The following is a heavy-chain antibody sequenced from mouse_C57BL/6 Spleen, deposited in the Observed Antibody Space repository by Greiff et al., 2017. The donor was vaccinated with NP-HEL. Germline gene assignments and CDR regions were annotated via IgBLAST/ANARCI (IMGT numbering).Heavy chain of an antibody. CDR2: IYPRDGST. Sequence: VQLQQSGPELVKPGASVKLSCKASGYTFTSYDINWVKQRPGQGLEWIGWIYPRDGSTTYNAKFKGKATLTVDTSSSTAYMELHSLTSEDSAVYFSARPVTTREGYAMDYWGQGTSVTVAS. V-gene: IGHV1-85*01. CDR3: ARPVTTREGYAMDY. CDR1: GYTFTSYD. J-gene: IGHJ4*01. D-gene: IGHD2-12*01.